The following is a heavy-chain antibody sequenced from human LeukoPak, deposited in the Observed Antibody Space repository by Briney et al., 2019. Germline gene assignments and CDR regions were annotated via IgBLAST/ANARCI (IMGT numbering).Heavy chain of an antibody. D-gene: IGHD6-13*01. J-gene: IGHJ6*02. CDR2: MNPNSGNP. CDR3: ARVPIAAAGTDYYYGMDV. CDR1: GYTFTSYD. Sequence: GASVKVFCKASGYTFTSYDINWVRQATGQGLEGMGWMNPNSGNPGYAQKFQGRGTMTRNTSISTAYMELSSLRSEDTAVYYCARVPIAAAGTDYYYGMDVWGQGTTVPVSS. V-gene: IGHV1-8*01.